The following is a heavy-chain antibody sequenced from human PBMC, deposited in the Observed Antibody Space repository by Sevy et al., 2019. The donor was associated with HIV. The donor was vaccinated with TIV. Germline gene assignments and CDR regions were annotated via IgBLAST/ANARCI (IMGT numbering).Heavy chain of an antibody. Sequence: GGSLRLSCAASGFTFSSYIMNWVRQAPGMGLECVSSISSGGDYIYYTNSVKGRFTISRDNAKNSLYLHMNSLRAEDTAVYYCARDEYSYASGFDYWGQGTLVTVSS. D-gene: IGHD5-18*01. V-gene: IGHV3-21*01. CDR1: GFTFSSYI. CDR2: ISSGGDYI. J-gene: IGHJ4*02. CDR3: ARDEYSYASGFDY.